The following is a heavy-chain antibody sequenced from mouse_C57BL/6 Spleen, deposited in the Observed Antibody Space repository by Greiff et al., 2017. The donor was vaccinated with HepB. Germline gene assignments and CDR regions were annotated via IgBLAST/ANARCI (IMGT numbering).Heavy chain of an antibody. CDR1: GYTFTSYW. J-gene: IGHJ2*01. Sequence: VQLQQPGAELVRPGSSVKLSCKASGYTFTSYWMHWVKQRPIQGLEWIGNIDPSDSETHYNQKFKDKATLTVDKSSSTAYMQLSSLTSEDSAVYYCAREGIYTGGYFDYWGQGTTLTVSS. V-gene: IGHV1-52*01. CDR3: AREGIYTGGYFDY. CDR2: IDPSDSET.